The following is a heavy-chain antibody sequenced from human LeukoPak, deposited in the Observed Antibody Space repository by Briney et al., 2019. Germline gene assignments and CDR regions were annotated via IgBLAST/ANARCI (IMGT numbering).Heavy chain of an antibody. CDR3: ASRHYDFGYY. V-gene: IGHV3-30*04. Sequence: GGSLRLSCAASGFAFSTNPVHWVRQAPGKGLEWVAVISYDGSNKYYADSVKGRFTISRDNSKNTLYLQMNSLRAEDTAIYYCASRHYDFGYYWGQGTLVTVSS. J-gene: IGHJ4*02. D-gene: IGHD4-17*01. CDR1: GFAFSTNP. CDR2: ISYDGSNK.